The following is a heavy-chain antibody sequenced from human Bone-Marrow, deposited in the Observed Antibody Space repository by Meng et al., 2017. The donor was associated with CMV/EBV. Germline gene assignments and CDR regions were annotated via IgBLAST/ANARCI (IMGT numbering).Heavy chain of an antibody. J-gene: IGHJ5*02. V-gene: IGHV3-21*06. D-gene: IGHD2-2*01. CDR3: ARAGSSSTIIRYNWFDP. CDR2: ITSSSGYI. Sequence: FTFSSYSMTWVRQAPGKGLEWVSSITSSSGYIYYADSVKGRFTISRDNAKNSLYLQMNSLRTEDTAIYYCARAGSSSTIIRYNWFDPWGQGTLVTVSS. CDR1: FTFSSYS.